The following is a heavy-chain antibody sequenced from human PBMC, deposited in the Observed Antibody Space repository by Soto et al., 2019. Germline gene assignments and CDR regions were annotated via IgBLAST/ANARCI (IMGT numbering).Heavy chain of an antibody. V-gene: IGHV4-34*01. J-gene: IGHJ6*02. D-gene: IGHD5-12*01. CDR2: INHGGST. CDR3: ARGGRWLRYGMDV. CDR1: AGFFSGSY. Sequence: PSERLSLNCAVSAGFFSGSYWTWIRQPPGKILECFGDINHGGSTNYNALLKSRDTISADTSKNQFSLKLSSVTAADTAVYYCARGGRWLRYGMDVWGQG.